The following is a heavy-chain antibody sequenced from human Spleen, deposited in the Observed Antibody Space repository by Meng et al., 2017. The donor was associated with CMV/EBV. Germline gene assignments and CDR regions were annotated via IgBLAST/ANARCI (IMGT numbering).Heavy chain of an antibody. CDR3: VRHAYGHYDS. V-gene: IGHV3-49*04. Sequence: GGSLRLSCTTSGFTFRNYAISWVRQAPGKGLEWVGFIRNTTYGGTTEHAASVKGRFSISRDDFRGIAYLQMNVLKSEDMAIYYCVRHAYGHYDSWGQGTRVTVSS. CDR1: GFTFRNYA. J-gene: IGHJ4*02. D-gene: IGHD3-10*01. CDR2: IRNTTYGGTT.